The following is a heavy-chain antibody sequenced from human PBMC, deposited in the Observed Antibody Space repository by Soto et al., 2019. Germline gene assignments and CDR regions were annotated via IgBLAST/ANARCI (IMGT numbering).Heavy chain of an antibody. V-gene: IGHV1-2*04. CDR3: ARDTAVYPRWNYYYYGMDV. D-gene: IGHD1-20*01. CDR1: GYTFTCYY. J-gene: IGHJ6*02. CDR2: INPNSGGT. Sequence: ASVKVSCKASGYTFTCYYMHWVRQAPGQGLEWMGWINPNSGGTNYAQKFQGWVTMIRDTSICTAYMELSRLRSDDTAVYYCARDTAVYPRWNYYYYGMDVWGQGTTVTGS.